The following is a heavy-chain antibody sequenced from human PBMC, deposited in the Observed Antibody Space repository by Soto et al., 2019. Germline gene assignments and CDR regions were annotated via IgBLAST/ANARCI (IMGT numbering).Heavy chain of an antibody. D-gene: IGHD4-17*01. CDR2: ISYDGSNK. J-gene: IGHJ4*02. CDR1: GFTFSSYA. CDR3: ARDYGDYVGEDAR. Sequence: GGSLRLSCAASGFTFSSYAMHWVRQAPGKGLEWVAVISYDGSNKYYADSVKGRFTISRDNSKNTLYLQMNSLRAEDTAVYYCARDYGDYVGEDARWGQGTLVTVSS. V-gene: IGHV3-30-3*01.